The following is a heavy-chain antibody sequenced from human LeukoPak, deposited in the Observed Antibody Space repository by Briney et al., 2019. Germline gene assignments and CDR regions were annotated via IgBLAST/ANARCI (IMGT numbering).Heavy chain of an antibody. Sequence: GASVKVSCKASGYTFTSYYMHWVRQAPGQGLEGMGIINPSGGSTSYAQKFQGRVTMTRDTSTSTVYMELSSLRSDDTAVYYCARDRTAYYYGSGGNWFDPGGHGTLVTVSS. CDR1: GYTFTSYY. D-gene: IGHD3-10*01. CDR2: INPSGGST. V-gene: IGHV1-46*01. J-gene: IGHJ5*02. CDR3: ARDRTAYYYGSGGNWFDP.